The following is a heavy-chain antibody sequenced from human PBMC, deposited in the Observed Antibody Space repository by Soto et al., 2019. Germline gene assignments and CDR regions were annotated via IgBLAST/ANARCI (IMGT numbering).Heavy chain of an antibody. J-gene: IGHJ5*02. V-gene: IGHV3-33*01. D-gene: IGHD6-13*01. CDR2: IWYDGSNK. CDR1: GFTFSSYG. Sequence: QVQLVESGGGVVQPGRSLRLSCAASGFTFSSYGMHWVRQAPGKGLEWVAVIWYDGSNKYYADSVKGRFTISRDNSKNTLYLQMNSLRAEDTAVYYCARDPLGAAGTSSWFDPWGQGTLVTVFS. CDR3: ARDPLGAAGTSSWFDP.